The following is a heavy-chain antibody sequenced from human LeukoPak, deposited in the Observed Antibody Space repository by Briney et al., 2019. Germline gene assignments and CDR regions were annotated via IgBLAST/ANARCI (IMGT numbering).Heavy chain of an antibody. J-gene: IGHJ4*02. Sequence: GGSLRLSCAASGFTFGDFFMSWVRQAPGKGLEWVANINRDGSEKFHVDSVRGRFTTSRDNAKNALFLQMHSLRADDTAMYFCARGVTMIRGAVMYPYFFDFWGRGTLVTVSS. D-gene: IGHD3-10*01. CDR3: ARGVTMIRGAVMYPYFFDF. V-gene: IGHV3-7*03. CDR2: INRDGSEK. CDR1: GFTFGDFF.